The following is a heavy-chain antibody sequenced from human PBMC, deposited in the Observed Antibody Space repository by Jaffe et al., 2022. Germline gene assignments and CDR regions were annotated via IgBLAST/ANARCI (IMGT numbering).Heavy chain of an antibody. CDR2: ISAYNGNT. J-gene: IGHJ6*03. D-gene: IGHD6-13*01. Sequence: QVQLVQSGAEVKKPGASVKVSCKASGYTFTSYGISWVRQAPGQGLEWMGWISAYNGNTNYAQKLQGRVTMTTDTSTSTAYMELRSLRSDDTAVYYCARDRIRYSSYYYYYMDVWGKGTTVTVSS. CDR1: GYTFTSYG. CDR3: ARDRIRYSSYYYYYMDV. V-gene: IGHV1-18*01.